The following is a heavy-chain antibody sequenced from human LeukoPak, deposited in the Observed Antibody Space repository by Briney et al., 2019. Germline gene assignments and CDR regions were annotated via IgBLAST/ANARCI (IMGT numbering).Heavy chain of an antibody. CDR2: IIPIFGTA. CDR1: GGTFSSYA. J-gene: IGHJ6*03. D-gene: IGHD2-2*01. CDR3: ARGRFFVVVPAATYYYYYMDV. Sequence: KVSCKASGGTFSSYAISWVRQAPGQGLEWMGRIIPIFGTANYAQKFQGRVTITTDESTSAAYMELSSLRSEDTAVYYCARGRFFVVVPAATYYYYYMDVRGKGTTVTVSS. V-gene: IGHV1-69*05.